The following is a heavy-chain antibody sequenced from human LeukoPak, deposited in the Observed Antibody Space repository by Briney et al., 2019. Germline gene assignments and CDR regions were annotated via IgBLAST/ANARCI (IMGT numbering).Heavy chain of an antibody. Sequence: GASVKVSCKPSGYTFTGYYLHWVRQAPGQGLEWMGWIYPNTGGTKSTQKFQGRVSMTRDTAISTAYMEINRLTSDDTAVYYCAREPGAATGYWGQGTLVTVSP. CDR1: GYTFTGYY. D-gene: IGHD6-25*01. CDR2: IYPNTGGT. J-gene: IGHJ4*02. CDR3: AREPGAATGY. V-gene: IGHV1-2*02.